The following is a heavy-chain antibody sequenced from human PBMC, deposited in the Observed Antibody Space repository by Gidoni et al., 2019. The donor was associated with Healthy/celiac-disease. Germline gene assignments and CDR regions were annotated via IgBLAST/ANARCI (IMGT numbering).Heavy chain of an antibody. CDR1: GYTFTSYG. J-gene: IGHJ6*02. CDR3: ARFRWEYSGYDETV. CDR2: ISAYNVNT. Sequence: QVQLVQSGAEVKKPGASVKVSCKASGYTFTSYGISWVRPAPGQGLEWMGWISAYNVNTNYAQKLQGRVTMTTDTFTSTAYMELRSMRSDDTAVYYCARFRWEYSGYDETVWGQGTTVTVSS. V-gene: IGHV1-18*04. D-gene: IGHD5-12*01.